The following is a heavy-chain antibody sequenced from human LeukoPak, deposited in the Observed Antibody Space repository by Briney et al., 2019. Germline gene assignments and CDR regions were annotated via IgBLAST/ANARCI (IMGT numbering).Heavy chain of an antibody. D-gene: IGHD6-13*01. Sequence: GGSLRLSCAASGFTFDDYAMHWVRQAPGKGLEWVSGISWNSGSIGYADSVKGRFTISRDNAKNSLYLQMNSLRAEDTALYYCAKERSSWPLGAFDIWGQGTMVTVSS. CDR1: GFTFDDYA. CDR3: AKERSSWPLGAFDI. J-gene: IGHJ3*02. CDR2: ISWNSGSI. V-gene: IGHV3-9*01.